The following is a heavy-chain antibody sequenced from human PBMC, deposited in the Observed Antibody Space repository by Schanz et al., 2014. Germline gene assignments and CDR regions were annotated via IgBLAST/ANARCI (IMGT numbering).Heavy chain of an antibody. V-gene: IGHV1-2*06. CDR3: ARRGPNCSNNACYHGWFDP. J-gene: IGHJ5*02. Sequence: QVQLVQSGSELKKPGASVKVSCKASGYTFTSFAMNWVRQAPGQGLECVGRINPDSGATNYAPTFQGRVSMTRDTSISTAYMEVTRLVSSDTAVYYCARRGPNCSNNACYHGWFDPWGQGTLVTVSS. CDR1: GYTFTSFA. CDR2: INPDSGAT. D-gene: IGHD4-4*01.